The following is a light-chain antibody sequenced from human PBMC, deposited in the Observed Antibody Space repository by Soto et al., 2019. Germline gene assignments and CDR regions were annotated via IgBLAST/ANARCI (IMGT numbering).Light chain of an antibody. CDR1: QSVSYF. CDR2: DAS. V-gene: IGKV3-11*01. Sequence: EIVLTQSPATLSLSPGDRATLSCRASQSVSYFLAWYQQRPGQAPRLLIYDASKRASGITARFSGSGSATDFTLTISSLETQDFAVYYYQQRFKWPPITFGQGTRLEIK. CDR3: QQRFKWPPIT. J-gene: IGKJ5*01.